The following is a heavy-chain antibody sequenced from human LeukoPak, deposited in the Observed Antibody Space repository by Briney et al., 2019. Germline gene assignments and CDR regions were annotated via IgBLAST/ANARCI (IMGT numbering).Heavy chain of an antibody. J-gene: IGHJ3*01. CDR1: RFTFSTHG. D-gene: IGHD1-26*01. CDR3: ARAFSGSFYEAFDF. Sequence: GGSLRLSCAASRFTFSTHGMHWVRQAPGKGLEWVAVISYHGSNKHYADSVKGRFTISRDNSRNSLYLQMHSLRPEDTAVYYCARAFSGSFYEAFDFWGQGTMVTVSS. CDR2: ISYHGSNK. V-gene: IGHV3-30-3*01.